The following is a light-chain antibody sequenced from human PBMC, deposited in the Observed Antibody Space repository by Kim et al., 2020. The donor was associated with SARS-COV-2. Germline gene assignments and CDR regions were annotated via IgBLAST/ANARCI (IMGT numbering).Light chain of an antibody. J-gene: IGLJ2*01. CDR3: SSDTTANILI. V-gene: IGLV2-14*01. CDR1: SSDFGSYDS. Sequence: QSALTQPASVSGSPGQWITISCTGTSSDFGSYDSLSWYQQYSGKAPKLILYEVTKRPSGISNRFSGSKSGTTASLTISGLQSEDEGHYYGSSDTTANILIFGGGTKL. CDR2: EVT.